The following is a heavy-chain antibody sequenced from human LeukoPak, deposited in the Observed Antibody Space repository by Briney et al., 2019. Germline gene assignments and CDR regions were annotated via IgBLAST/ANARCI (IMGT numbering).Heavy chain of an antibody. Sequence: SVKVSCKASGGTFSSYAISWVRQAPGQGLEWMGGIIPIFGTANYAQKFQGRVTITTDESTSTAYMELSSLRSEDTAVYYCARVVQHYDFWSGYSSYYYYMDVWGKGTTVTVSS. V-gene: IGHV1-69*05. CDR1: GGTFSSYA. CDR3: ARVVQHYDFWSGYSSYYYYMDV. CDR2: IIPIFGTA. D-gene: IGHD3-3*01. J-gene: IGHJ6*03.